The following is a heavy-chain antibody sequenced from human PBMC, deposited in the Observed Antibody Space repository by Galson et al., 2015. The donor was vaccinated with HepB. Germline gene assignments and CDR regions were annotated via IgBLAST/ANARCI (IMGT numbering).Heavy chain of an antibody. CDR2: ISYDGSNK. J-gene: IGHJ3*02. CDR3: ARVHCSGGNCYSFGAFDI. D-gene: IGHD2-15*01. Sequence: SLRLSCAASGFTFSSYAMHWVRQAPGKGLEWVAVISYDGSNKYYADSVKGRFTISRDNSKNTLYLQMNSLRAEDTAVYYCARVHCSGGNCYSFGAFDIWCQGTMVTVSS. V-gene: IGHV3-30*04. CDR1: GFTFSSYA.